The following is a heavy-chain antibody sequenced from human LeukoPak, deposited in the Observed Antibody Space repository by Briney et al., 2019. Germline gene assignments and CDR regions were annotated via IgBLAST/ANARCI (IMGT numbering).Heavy chain of an antibody. CDR2: ISSSSSYI. CDR1: GFTFSSYS. D-gene: IGHD3-10*01. Sequence: GGSLRLSCAASGFTFSSYSMNWVRQAPGKGLEWVSSISSSSSYIYYADSVKGRFTISRDNAKNSLYLQMNSLRAEDTAVYYCASLPSMVRGLCWGQGTLVTVSS. J-gene: IGHJ4*02. V-gene: IGHV3-21*01. CDR3: ASLPSMVRGLC.